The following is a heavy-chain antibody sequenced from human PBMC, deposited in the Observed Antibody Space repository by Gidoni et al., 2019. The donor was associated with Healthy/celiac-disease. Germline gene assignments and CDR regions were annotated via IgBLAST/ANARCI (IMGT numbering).Heavy chain of an antibody. D-gene: IGHD1-26*01. Sequence: EVQLVESGGGLVRPGGSLRLSCAASVFTFSNAWMSWVRQAPGKGLEWVGRIKSKTDGGTTDYAAPVKGRFTISRDDSKNTLYLQMNSLKTEDTAVYYCTTDPQRYIYFDYWGQGTLVTVSS. CDR1: VFTFSNAW. CDR3: TTDPQRYIYFDY. V-gene: IGHV3-15*01. J-gene: IGHJ4*02. CDR2: IKSKTDGGTT.